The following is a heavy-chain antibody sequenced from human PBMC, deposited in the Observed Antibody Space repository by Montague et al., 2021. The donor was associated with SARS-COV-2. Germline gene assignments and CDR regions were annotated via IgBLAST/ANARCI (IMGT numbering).Heavy chain of an antibody. J-gene: IGHJ3*01. CDR1: GGSFSVYY. V-gene: IGHV4-34*01. CDR2: INHSGTA. D-gene: IGHD2-2*01. CDR3: AKEREVVRAARTLVAFDL. Sequence: SETLSLTCAVYGGSFSVYYWSWLRQSPRSGLEWTAEINHSGTANYNPSLKSRVSISVDTSKNQFTLKLTSVIAADTAMYYCAKEREVVRAARTLVAFDLWGQGTMVTVSS.